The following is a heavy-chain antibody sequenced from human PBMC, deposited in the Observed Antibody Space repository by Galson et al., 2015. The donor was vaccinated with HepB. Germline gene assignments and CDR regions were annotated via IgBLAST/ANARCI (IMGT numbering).Heavy chain of an antibody. J-gene: IGHJ3*02. Sequence: SVKVSCKASGYTFSGHYIHWVRQAPGQGLEWMGRVSPNTGGTNHAKKFQGRATMTRDTSISTAYMELGSLTSDDTAIYYCARGPSGYSSVWGAFDIWGQGTMVTVSS. CDR1: GYTFSGHY. CDR2: VSPNTGGT. V-gene: IGHV1-2*06. D-gene: IGHD6-19*01. CDR3: ARGPSGYSSVWGAFDI.